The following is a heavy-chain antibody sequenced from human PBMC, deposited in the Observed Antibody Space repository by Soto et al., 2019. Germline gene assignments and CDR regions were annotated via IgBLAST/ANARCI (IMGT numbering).Heavy chain of an antibody. J-gene: IGHJ5*02. CDR2: ISGSGGST. CDR3: AKDLGVVVTRWFDP. V-gene: IGHV3-23*01. CDR1: GFTFSSYA. D-gene: IGHD2-21*02. Sequence: EVQLLESGGGLVQPGGSLRLSCAASGFTFSSYAMSWVRQAPGKGLEWVSAISGSGGSTYYADSVKGRFTISRDNSKSTLYLQRNSLRAEDTAVYYCAKDLGVVVTRWFDPWGQGTLVTVSS.